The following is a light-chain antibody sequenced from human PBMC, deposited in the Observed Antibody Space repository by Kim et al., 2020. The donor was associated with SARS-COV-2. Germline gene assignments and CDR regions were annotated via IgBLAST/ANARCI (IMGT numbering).Light chain of an antibody. CDR1: QNTNSAY. CDR3: QQYVLLPHS. Sequence: EVLLTQSPGTLSLSPGERAALSCRASQNTNSAYIGWYQLKPGQAPRLLIYGASNRATGVPDRFSGSGSGTDFTLTISRLEPEDFAVYYCQQYVLLPHSFGGGTQVEV. J-gene: IGKJ4*01. CDR2: GAS. V-gene: IGKV3-20*01.